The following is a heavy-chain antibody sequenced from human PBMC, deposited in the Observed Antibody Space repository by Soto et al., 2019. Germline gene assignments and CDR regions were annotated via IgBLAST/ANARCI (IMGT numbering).Heavy chain of an antibody. Sequence: QVHLQQWGAGLLKPSETLSLTCAVYGGSFSGYYWSWIRQPPGKGLEWIGEINHSGITNFNPSLKGRVSVSVDTSKKQFSLKLSSVTAADTAVYYCAAHLKTTVTAYWYFDLWGRGTLVTVSS. J-gene: IGHJ2*01. V-gene: IGHV4-34*01. CDR1: GGSFSGYY. CDR3: AAHLKTTVTAYWYFDL. D-gene: IGHD4-17*01. CDR2: INHSGIT.